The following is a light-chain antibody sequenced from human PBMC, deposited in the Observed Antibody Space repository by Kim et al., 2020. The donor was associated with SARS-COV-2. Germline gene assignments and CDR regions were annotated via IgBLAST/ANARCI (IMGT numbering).Light chain of an antibody. J-gene: IGKJ4*01. V-gene: IGKV3-11*01. CDR2: ESS. Sequence: FSPVVVATLSCTARRSVSASLAWYQQRPGQAPRLLIYESSYRATGIPARFSGSVSGTDFTLSISSLEPEDFAVYFCQQRSNWPLTFGGGTKVDIK. CDR3: QQRSNWPLT. CDR1: RSVSAS.